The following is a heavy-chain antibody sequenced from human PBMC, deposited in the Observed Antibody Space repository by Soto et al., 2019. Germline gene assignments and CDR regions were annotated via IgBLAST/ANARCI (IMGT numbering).Heavy chain of an antibody. V-gene: IGHV1-3*04. J-gene: IGHJ2*01. D-gene: IGHD6-25*01. Sequence: QVQVVQSGAEVKKPGASVRLSCKTSGYSFTSCALHWVRQAPGQGFEWMGWINTDSGTTKYSQKFQGRVTITRDASASTAYMELRSLSSEDTTIYYCGRDRAADWYLDLWGRGTLVTVSS. CDR2: INTDSGTT. CDR3: GRDRAADWYLDL. CDR1: GYSFTSCA.